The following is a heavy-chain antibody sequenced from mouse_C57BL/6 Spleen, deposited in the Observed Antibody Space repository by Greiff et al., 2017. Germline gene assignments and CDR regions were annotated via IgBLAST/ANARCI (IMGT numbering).Heavy chain of an antibody. CDR3: AREDYGSSFFAY. D-gene: IGHD1-1*01. CDR2: IYPGDGDT. V-gene: IGHV1-82*01. J-gene: IGHJ3*01. CDR1: GYAFSSSW. Sequence: QVQLQQSGPELVKPGASVKISCKASGYAFSSSWMNWVKQRPGKGLEWIGRIYPGDGDTNYNGKFKGKATLTADQSSSTAYLQLSSLTSEDSAVYVCAREDYGSSFFAYWGQGTLVTVSA.